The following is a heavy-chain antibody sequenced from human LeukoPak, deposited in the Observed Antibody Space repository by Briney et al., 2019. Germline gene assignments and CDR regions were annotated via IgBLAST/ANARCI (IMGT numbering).Heavy chain of an antibody. CDR1: GYTFTSYA. Sequence: ASVKVSCKASGYTFTSYAMHWVRQAPGQRLEWMGWINAGNDYTKYSQNLQGRVTITRDTSATTAYMELSSLRSEDTAVYYCARGYYDSRGLSSSAFDLWGQGTMVTVSS. J-gene: IGHJ3*01. V-gene: IGHV1-3*01. D-gene: IGHD3-22*01. CDR2: INAGNDYT. CDR3: ARGYYDSRGLSSSAFDL.